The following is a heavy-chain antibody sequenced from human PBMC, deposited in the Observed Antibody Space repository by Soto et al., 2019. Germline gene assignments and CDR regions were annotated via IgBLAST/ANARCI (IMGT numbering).Heavy chain of an antibody. CDR1: GYTFTRYY. CDR2: INPIGGST. V-gene: IGHV1-46*01. CDR3: ASASSSWFENAHAFDV. J-gene: IGHJ3*01. Sequence: ASVKVSCKASGYTFTRYYIHWVRQAPGQGLEWMGIINPIGGSTSYAQKFQDRVTMTRDTSTSTVYMELSSLRSEDTAVYYCASASSSWFENAHAFDVWGQGTMVTVSS. D-gene: IGHD6-13*01.